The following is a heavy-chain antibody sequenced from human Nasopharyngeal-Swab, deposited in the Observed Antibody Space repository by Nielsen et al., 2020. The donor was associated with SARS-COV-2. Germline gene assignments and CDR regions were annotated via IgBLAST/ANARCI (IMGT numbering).Heavy chain of an antibody. J-gene: IGHJ6*02. CDR1: GFPFTNNY. CDR3: ARVSIAAPTYYYYGMDV. V-gene: IGHV3-33*08. CDR2: IWYDGSNK. Sequence: GESLKISCAASGFPFTNNYMTWVRQAPGKGLEWVAVIWYDGSNKYYADSVKGRFTISRDTSKNTLYLQMNSLRAEDTAVYYCARVSIAAPTYYYYGMDVWGQGTTVTVSS. D-gene: IGHD6-6*01.